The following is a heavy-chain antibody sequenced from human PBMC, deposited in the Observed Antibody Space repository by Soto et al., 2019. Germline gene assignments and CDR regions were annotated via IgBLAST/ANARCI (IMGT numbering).Heavy chain of an antibody. CDR1: GFTFSSFA. D-gene: IGHD1-26*01. CDR3: AKDRSGSQGPFDV. J-gene: IGHJ3*01. CDR2: ITGSGAAT. V-gene: IGHV3-23*01. Sequence: EVQVLESGGGLVQPGGSLRLSCAASGFTFSSFAMSWVRQAPGRGLEWVSTITGSGAATSYADSVQGRFTISRDNSKNTLFLQLNILSAEDTALYYCAKDRSGSQGPFDVWGQGTMVTVSS.